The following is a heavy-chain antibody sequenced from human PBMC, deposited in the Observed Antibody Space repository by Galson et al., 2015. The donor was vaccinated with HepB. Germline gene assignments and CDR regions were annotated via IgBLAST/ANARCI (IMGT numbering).Heavy chain of an antibody. CDR2: IYTGGRT. V-gene: IGHV3-66*02. D-gene: IGHD3-3*01. CDR1: GFTVSDNY. CDR3: ARDSPHYDFWRGYFDH. Sequence: SLRLSCAASGFTVSDNYMSWVRQAPGKGLEWVSLIYTGGRTYYADSVKGRFTISRDYSKNMLFLQMNSLRSEDTAVYYWARDSPHYDFWRGYFDHWGQGTLVTVSS. J-gene: IGHJ4*02.